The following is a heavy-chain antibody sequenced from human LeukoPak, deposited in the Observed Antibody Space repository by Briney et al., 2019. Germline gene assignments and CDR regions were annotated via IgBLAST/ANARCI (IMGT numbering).Heavy chain of an antibody. CDR3: ARPSTKYSSSSGYFQH. CDR2: IYYSGST. J-gene: IGHJ1*01. Sequence: SETLSLTCTVSGGSISSSSYNWGWIRQPPGKGLEWIGSIYYSGSTYYNPSLKSRVTISVDTSRNQFSLKLSSVTAADTAVYYCARPSTKYSSSSGYFQHWGQGTLVTVSS. D-gene: IGHD6-6*01. V-gene: IGHV4-39*01. CDR1: GGSISSSSYN.